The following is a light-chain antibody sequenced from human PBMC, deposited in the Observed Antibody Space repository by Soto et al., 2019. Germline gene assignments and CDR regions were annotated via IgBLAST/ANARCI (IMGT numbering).Light chain of an antibody. Sequence: DIQMTQSPSSRSASVGDRVTITCLASQSISSWLAWYQQKPGKAPKLLIYDASSLESGVPSRFSGSGSGTEFTLTISSLQPDDFATYYCQQYNSYSWTFGQGTKVDI. CDR2: DAS. CDR1: QSISSW. V-gene: IGKV1-5*01. CDR3: QQYNSYSWT. J-gene: IGKJ1*01.